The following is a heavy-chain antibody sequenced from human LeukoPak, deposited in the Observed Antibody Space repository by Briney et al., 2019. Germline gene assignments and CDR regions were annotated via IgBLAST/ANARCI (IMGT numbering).Heavy chain of an antibody. J-gene: IGHJ4*02. CDR2: ISSSSSYI. V-gene: IGHV3-21*01. D-gene: IGHD6-19*01. CDR3: ARVGSSIAVAGIDFLDY. CDR1: GFTFSSYS. Sequence: GGSLRLSCAASGFTFSSYSMNWVRQAPGKGLEWASSISSSSSYIYYADSVKGRFTISRDNAKNSLYLQMNSLRAEDTAVYYCARVGSSIAVAGIDFLDYWGQGTLVTVSS.